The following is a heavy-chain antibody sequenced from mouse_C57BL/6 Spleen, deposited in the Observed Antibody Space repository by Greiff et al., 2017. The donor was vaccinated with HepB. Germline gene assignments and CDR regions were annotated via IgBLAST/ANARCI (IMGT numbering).Heavy chain of an antibody. CDR2: IDPSDSYT. J-gene: IGHJ2*01. CDR3: AYITTVVANFDY. D-gene: IGHD1-1*01. V-gene: IGHV1-50*01. Sequence: QVQLQQPGAELVKPGASVKLSCKASGYTFTSYWMQWVKQRPGQGLEWIGEIDPSDSYTNYNQKFKGKATLTADTSSSTAYMQLSSLTSEDSAVYYCAYITTVVANFDYWGQGTTLTVSS. CDR1: GYTFTSYW.